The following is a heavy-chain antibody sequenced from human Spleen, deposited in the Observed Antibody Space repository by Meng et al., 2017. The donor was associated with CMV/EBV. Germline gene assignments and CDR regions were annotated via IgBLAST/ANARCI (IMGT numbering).Heavy chain of an antibody. CDR3: ARARLDSSSWYYFDF. J-gene: IGHJ4*02. CDR1: GFPFTSYG. Sequence: GFPFTSYGISWVRQAPGQGLEWMGWISAKYGNTKYAQNLQGRVTMTTDTSTSTVYMELRSLRSDDTAVFYCARARLDSSSWYYFDFWGQGTLVTVSS. V-gene: IGHV1-18*01. CDR2: ISAKYGNT. D-gene: IGHD6-13*01.